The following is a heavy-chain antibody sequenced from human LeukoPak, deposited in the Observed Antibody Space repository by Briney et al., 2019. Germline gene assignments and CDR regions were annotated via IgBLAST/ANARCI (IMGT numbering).Heavy chain of an antibody. V-gene: IGHV1-2*06. CDR3: ARDRNYYEVSGKKDYYYMDV. D-gene: IGHD3-22*01. Sequence: ASVKVSCKASGYTFTGYYMHWVRQAPGQGLEWVGRINPNSGGTNYAQKFQGRVTMIRDTSISTAYMELSRLRSDDTAVYYCARDRNYYEVSGKKDYYYMDVWGKGTTVTVSS. J-gene: IGHJ6*03. CDR2: INPNSGGT. CDR1: GYTFTGYY.